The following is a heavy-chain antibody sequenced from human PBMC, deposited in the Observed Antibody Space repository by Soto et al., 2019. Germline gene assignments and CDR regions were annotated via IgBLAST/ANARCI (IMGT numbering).Heavy chain of an antibody. D-gene: IGHD1-1*01. CDR1: GGSFSGYY. CDR3: ARALDHPGLRLGWFDP. CDR2: INHSGST. Sequence: SETLSLTCAVYGGSFSGYYWSWIRQPPGKGLEWIGEINHSGSTNYDPSLKSRVTISVDTSKNQFSLKLSSVTAADTAVYYCARALDHPGLRLGWFDPWGQGTPVTVSS. V-gene: IGHV4-34*01. J-gene: IGHJ5*02.